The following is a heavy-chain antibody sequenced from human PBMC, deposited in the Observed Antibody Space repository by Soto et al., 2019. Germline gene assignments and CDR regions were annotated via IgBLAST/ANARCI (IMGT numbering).Heavy chain of an antibody. V-gene: IGHV3-30-3*01. J-gene: IGHJ4*02. CDR2: ISNDGGNT. D-gene: IGHD6-19*01. CDR1: GFTFSDYA. CDR3: AREWSISVAAPWY. Sequence: QPGGSLRLSCAASGFTFSDYAMHWVRQAPGKGLEWVAGISNDGGNTYYLDSVKGRFTISRDNSKNTLYLEMNSLRVEDTAVYYCAREWSISVAAPWYWGQRTLVTVSS.